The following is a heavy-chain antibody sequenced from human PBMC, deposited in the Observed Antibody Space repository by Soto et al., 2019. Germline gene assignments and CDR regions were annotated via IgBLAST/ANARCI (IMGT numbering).Heavy chain of an antibody. CDR2: ISYDGSNK. Sequence: PGGSLRLSCAASGFTSSSYGMHWVRQAPGKGLEWVAVISYDGSNKYYADSVKGRFTISRDNSKNTLYLQMNSLRAEDTAVYYCAKEVITMIAWGQGTLVTVSS. V-gene: IGHV3-30*18. CDR1: GFTSSSYG. D-gene: IGHD3-22*01. J-gene: IGHJ4*02. CDR3: AKEVITMIA.